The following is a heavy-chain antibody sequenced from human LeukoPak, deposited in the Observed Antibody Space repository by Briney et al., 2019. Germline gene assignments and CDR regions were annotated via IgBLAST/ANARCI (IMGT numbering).Heavy chain of an antibody. CDR3: ARRYRSSWYYFDY. J-gene: IGHJ4*02. CDR2: IYPGDSNA. D-gene: IGHD6-13*01. CDR1: GYSFTSYW. Sequence: GESLKISCKGSGYSFTSYWIGWVRQMPGKGLEWMGIIYPGDSNARYSPSFQGQVTISADKSINTAYLQWSSLKASDTAMYYCARRYRSSWYYFDYWGQGTLVTVSS. V-gene: IGHV5-51*01.